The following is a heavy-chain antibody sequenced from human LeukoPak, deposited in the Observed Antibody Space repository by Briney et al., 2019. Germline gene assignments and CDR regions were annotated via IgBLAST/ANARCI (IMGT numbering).Heavy chain of an antibody. J-gene: IGHJ4*02. Sequence: ASVKVSCKASGYTFTIYYMHWVRQAPGQGLEWMGIMNPSGGSTSYAQKLQGRVTMTRDTSTSTVYMELSSLRSEDTAMYYCARGVIVGATDFDYWGQGTLVTVSS. V-gene: IGHV1-46*01. CDR2: MNPSGGST. CDR1: GYTFTIYY. D-gene: IGHD1-26*01. CDR3: ARGVIVGATDFDY.